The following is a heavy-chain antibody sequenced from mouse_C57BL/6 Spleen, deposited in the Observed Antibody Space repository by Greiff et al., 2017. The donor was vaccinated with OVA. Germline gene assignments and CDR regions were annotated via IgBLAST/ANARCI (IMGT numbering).Heavy chain of an antibody. Sequence: QVQLQQSGAELVRPGTSVKVSCKASGYAFTNYLIEWVKQRPGQGLEWIGVINPGSGGTNYNEKFKGKATLTADKSSSTAYMQLSSLTSEDSAVYFCARSDTVVATGYFDVWGTGTTVTVSS. CDR2: INPGSGGT. CDR3: ARSDTVVATGYFDV. V-gene: IGHV1-54*01. J-gene: IGHJ1*03. CDR1: GYAFTNYL. D-gene: IGHD1-1*01.